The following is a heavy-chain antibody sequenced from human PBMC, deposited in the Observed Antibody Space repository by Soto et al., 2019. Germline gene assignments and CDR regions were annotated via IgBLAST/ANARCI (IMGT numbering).Heavy chain of an antibody. CDR2: ITGSGDRT. Sequence: EVQLLESGGDLVQPGGSLRLSCAASGFTFSTYAMRWVRQAPGKGLEWVSSITGSGDRTYYADSVKGRFTISRDNSQSTLHLQMNSLRAEDTDVYYCARRYSSSCDYWGQGTLVTVSS. CDR1: GFTFSTYA. D-gene: IGHD6-13*01. V-gene: IGHV3-23*01. CDR3: ARRYSSSCDY. J-gene: IGHJ4*02.